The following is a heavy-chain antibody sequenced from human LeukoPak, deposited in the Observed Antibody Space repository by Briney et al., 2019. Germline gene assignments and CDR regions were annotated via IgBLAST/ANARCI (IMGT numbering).Heavy chain of an antibody. CDR3: ARAHYDFWSPRRGNYFDY. V-gene: IGHV4-38-2*02. Sequence: SETLSLTCTVSGYSISSGYYWGWIRQPPGKGLEWIGSIYHSGGTYYNPSLKSRVTISVDTSKNQFSLKLSSVTAADTAVYYCARAHYDFWSPRRGNYFDYWGQGTLVTVSS. CDR1: GYSISSGYY. J-gene: IGHJ4*02. D-gene: IGHD3-3*01. CDR2: IYHSGGT.